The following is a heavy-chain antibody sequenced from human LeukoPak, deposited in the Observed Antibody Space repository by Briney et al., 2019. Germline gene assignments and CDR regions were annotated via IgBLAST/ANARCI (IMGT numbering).Heavy chain of an antibody. Sequence: ASVKVSCKASGYTFTSYGISWVRQAPGQGLEWMGWISAYNGNTNYAQKLQGRVTMTTDTSTSTAYMELRGLRSDDTAVYYCARDRGIAAPYYMDVWGKGTTVTVSS. CDR1: GYTFTSYG. CDR3: ARDRGIAAPYYMDV. V-gene: IGHV1-18*01. J-gene: IGHJ6*03. CDR2: ISAYNGNT. D-gene: IGHD6-13*01.